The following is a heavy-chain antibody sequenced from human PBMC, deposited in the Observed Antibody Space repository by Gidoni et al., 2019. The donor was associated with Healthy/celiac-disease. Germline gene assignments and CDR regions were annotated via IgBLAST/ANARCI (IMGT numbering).Heavy chain of an antibody. V-gene: IGHV3-21*01. J-gene: IGHJ6*02. CDR3: AREGGDRGGYYYGMDV. CDR2: ISSSSSYI. Sequence: EVQLVESGGGLVKPGGSLRLSCASSGCTFSSYSMNWVRQAPGKVLEWLSSISSSSSYIYYADSVKGRFTISRDNAKNSLYLQRNSLRAVDTAVYYCAREGGDRGGYYYGMDVWGQGTTVTVSS. D-gene: IGHD2-21*02. CDR1: GCTFSSYS.